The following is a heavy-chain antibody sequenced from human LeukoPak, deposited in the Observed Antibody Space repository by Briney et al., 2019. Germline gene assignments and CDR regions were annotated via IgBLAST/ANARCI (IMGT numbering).Heavy chain of an antibody. Sequence: PGSSLRLSCAASGFTFSSYAMHWVRQAPGKGLEWVAVISYDGSNKYYADSVKGRFTISRDNSKITLYLQMNSLRIEDTAVYYCAKSAVDTALVLTYSDYWGQGTLVTVSS. CDR2: ISYDGSNK. D-gene: IGHD5-18*01. CDR3: AKSAVDTALVLTYSDY. CDR1: GFTFSSYA. J-gene: IGHJ4*02. V-gene: IGHV3-30-3*02.